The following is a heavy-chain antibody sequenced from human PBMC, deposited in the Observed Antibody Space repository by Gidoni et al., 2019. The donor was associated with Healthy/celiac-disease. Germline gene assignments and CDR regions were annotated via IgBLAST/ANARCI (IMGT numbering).Heavy chain of an antibody. Sequence: QVQLVESGGGLVKPGGSLRLSCAASGFTFSDYYMRWLRQAPGKGLGWVSYISSSSSYTNYADSVKGRFTISRDNAKNSLYLQMNSLRAEDTAVYYCARDLSDYDILTGYPNPDFDYWGQGTLVTVSS. CDR1: GFTFSDYY. CDR2: ISSSSSYT. D-gene: IGHD3-9*01. J-gene: IGHJ4*02. V-gene: IGHV3-11*06. CDR3: ARDLSDYDILTGYPNPDFDY.